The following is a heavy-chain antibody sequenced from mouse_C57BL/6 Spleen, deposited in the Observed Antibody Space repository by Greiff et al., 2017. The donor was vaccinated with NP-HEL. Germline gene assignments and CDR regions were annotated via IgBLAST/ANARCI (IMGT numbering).Heavy chain of an antibody. CDR2: ISGGGGNT. CDR3: ARLFITTKAMDY. Sequence: EVQGVESGGGLVKPGGSLKLSCAASGFTFSSYTMSWVRQTPEKRLEWVATISGGGGNTYYPDSVKGRFTISRDNAKNTLYLQMSSLRSEDTALYYCARLFITTKAMDYWGQGTSVTVSS. V-gene: IGHV5-9*01. CDR1: GFTFSSYT. J-gene: IGHJ4*01. D-gene: IGHD1-1*01.